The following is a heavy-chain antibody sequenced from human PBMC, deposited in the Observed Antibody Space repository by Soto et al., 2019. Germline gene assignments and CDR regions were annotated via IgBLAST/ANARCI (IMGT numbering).Heavy chain of an antibody. Sequence: QVQLQESGPGLVKPSGTLSLTCAVSSGSISSSNWWSWVRQPPGKGLEWIGEIYHSGSTNYNPSPKRRVTISVETSKNQSSLKLSSVTAEDTAVYYCARARLWVTRDYAFDIWGQGTMVTVSS. D-gene: IGHD4-17*01. CDR3: ARARLWVTRDYAFDI. J-gene: IGHJ3*02. CDR1: SGSISSSNW. CDR2: IYHSGST. V-gene: IGHV4-4*02.